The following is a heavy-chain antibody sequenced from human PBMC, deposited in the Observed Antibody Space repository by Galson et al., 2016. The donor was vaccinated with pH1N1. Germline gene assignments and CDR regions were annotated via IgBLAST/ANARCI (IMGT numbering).Heavy chain of an antibody. CDR2: FDPDEGET. CDR1: GYSLTDLS. J-gene: IGHJ4*02. CDR3: ATAEVARGESFDH. D-gene: IGHD3-16*01. V-gene: IGHV1-24*01. Sequence: SVKVSCKVSGYSLTDLSMHWVRQAPGKGLEWMGGFDPDEGETIYAQTFQGRLTLTEDTSTNTAYMDLRRLTSEDTAVYYCATAEVARGESFDHWGQGTLVTVSS.